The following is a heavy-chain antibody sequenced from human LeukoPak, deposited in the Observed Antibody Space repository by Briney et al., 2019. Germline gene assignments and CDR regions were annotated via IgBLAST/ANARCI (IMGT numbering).Heavy chain of an antibody. CDR3: ARVSESGNSDY. V-gene: IGHV3-33*01. CDR1: GFSFTSYG. CDR2: IWYDGTNK. J-gene: IGHJ4*02. D-gene: IGHD4-23*01. Sequence: GRSLRLSCAASGFSFTSYGMHWVRQAPGKGLEWVAVIWYDGTNKYYADSVKGRFTISRDTSNNMLYLQMNSLRAEGTAVYYCARVSESGNSDYWGQGTLVTVSS.